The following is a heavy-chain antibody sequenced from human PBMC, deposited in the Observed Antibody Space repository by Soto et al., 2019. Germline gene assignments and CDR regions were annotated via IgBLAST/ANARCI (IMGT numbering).Heavy chain of an antibody. CDR2: IYYSGST. CDR3: ASKRYDFWSGYYSPADYYMDV. CDR1: GGSISSYY. Sequence: SETLSLTCTVSGGSISSYYWSWIRQPPGKGLELIGYIYYSGSTNYNPSLKSRVTISVDTSKNQFSLKLSSVTAADTAVYYCASKRYDFWSGYYSPADYYMDVWGKGTTVTVSS. J-gene: IGHJ6*03. V-gene: IGHV4-59*08. D-gene: IGHD3-3*01.